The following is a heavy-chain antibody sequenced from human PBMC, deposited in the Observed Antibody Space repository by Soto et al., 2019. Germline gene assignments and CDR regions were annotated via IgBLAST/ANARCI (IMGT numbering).Heavy chain of an antibody. Sequence: GGSLRLSCAASGFTFSSYSMNWVRQAPGKGLEWVSSISSSSSYIYYADSVKGRFTISRDNAKNSLYLQMNSLRAEDTAVYYCARGFRWHDGVRGVFPDWFDPWGQGTLVTVSS. CDR3: ARGFRWHDGVRGVFPDWFDP. D-gene: IGHD3-10*01. CDR2: ISSSSSYI. J-gene: IGHJ5*02. CDR1: GFTFSSYS. V-gene: IGHV3-21*01.